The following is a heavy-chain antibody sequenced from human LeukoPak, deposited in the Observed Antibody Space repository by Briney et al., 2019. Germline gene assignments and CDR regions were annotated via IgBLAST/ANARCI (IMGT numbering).Heavy chain of an antibody. CDR2: IYSGGST. V-gene: IGHV3-53*01. CDR1: GFTVSSNY. D-gene: IGHD4-17*01. Sequence: PGGSLRLSCAASGFTVSSNYMSWVRQAPGKGLEWVSVIYSGGSTYCADSVKGRFTISRDNSKNTLYLQMNSLRAEDTAVYYCARVGYGDYYYYYGMDVWGQGTTVTVSS. J-gene: IGHJ6*02. CDR3: ARVGYGDYYYYYGMDV.